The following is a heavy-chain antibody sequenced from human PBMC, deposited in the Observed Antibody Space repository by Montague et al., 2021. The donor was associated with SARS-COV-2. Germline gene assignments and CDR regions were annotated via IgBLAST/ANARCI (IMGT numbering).Heavy chain of an antibody. CDR3: ARGRYSSSWYGDKNWFDP. CDR2: INHSGST. V-gene: IGHV4-34*01. J-gene: IGHJ5*02. CDR1: GGSFSGYY. Sequence: SETLSLTCAVYGGSFSGYYWSWIRKPPGKGLEWIGEINHSGSTNYNPSLKSRVTISVDTSKNQLSLKLSSVTAADTAVYYCARGRYSSSWYGDKNWFDPWGQGTLVTVSS. D-gene: IGHD6-13*01.